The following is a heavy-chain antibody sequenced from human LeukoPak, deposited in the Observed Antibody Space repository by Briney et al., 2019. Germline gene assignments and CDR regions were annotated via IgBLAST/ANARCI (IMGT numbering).Heavy chain of an antibody. Sequence: PSETLSLTCTVSGGSISSYYWSWIRQPPGKGLEWIGYIYYSGSTNYNPSLKSRVTISVDTSKNQFSLKLSSVTAADTAVYYCATGNYYDSSGYYISDAFDIWGQGTMVTVSS. J-gene: IGHJ3*02. V-gene: IGHV4-59*01. CDR1: GGSISSYY. CDR3: ATGNYYDSSGYYISDAFDI. D-gene: IGHD3-22*01. CDR2: IYYSGST.